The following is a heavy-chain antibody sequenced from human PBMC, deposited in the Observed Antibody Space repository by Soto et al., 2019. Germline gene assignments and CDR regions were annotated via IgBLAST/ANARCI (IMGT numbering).Heavy chain of an antibody. D-gene: IGHD3-22*01. CDR1: GGTFSSYA. J-gene: IGHJ5*02. Sequence: QVQLVQSGAEVKKPGSSVKVSCKASGGTFSSYAISWVRQAPGQGLKWMGEIIPIFGTANYAQKFQGRVTITADESTSTAYVELSSLRSEDTAVYYCARDRGPSSGYYPYWFDPWGQGTLVTVSS. V-gene: IGHV1-69*12. CDR2: IIPIFGTA. CDR3: ARDRGPSSGYYPYWFDP.